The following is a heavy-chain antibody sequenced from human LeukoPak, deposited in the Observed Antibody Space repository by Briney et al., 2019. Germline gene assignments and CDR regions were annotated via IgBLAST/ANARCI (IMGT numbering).Heavy chain of an antibody. V-gene: IGHV3-7*01. J-gene: IGHJ4*02. D-gene: IGHD3-22*01. Sequence: GGSLRLSCAASGFTFSSYWMSWVRQAPGKGLEWVANIKQDGSEKYYVDSVKGRFTISRDNAKNSLYLQMNSLRAEDTAVYYCARDRKGYYYDSSGYYTVVWYYFDYWGQGTLVTVSS. CDR1: GFTFSSYW. CDR3: ARDRKGYYYDSSGYYTVVWYYFDY. CDR2: IKQDGSEK.